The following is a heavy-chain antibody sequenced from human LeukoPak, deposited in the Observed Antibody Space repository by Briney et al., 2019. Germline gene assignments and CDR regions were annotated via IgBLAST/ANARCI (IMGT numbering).Heavy chain of an antibody. CDR1: GFTFSSYG. CDR3: AKDRFGCSSTSCYSLDY. J-gene: IGHJ4*02. V-gene: IGHV3-23*01. D-gene: IGHD2-2*01. Sequence: GGSLRLSCAASGFTFSSYGMSWVRQAPGKGLEWVSAISGSGGFTYYADSVKGRFTISRDNSKNTLYLQMNSLRAEDTAVYYCAKDRFGCSSTSCYSLDYWGQGTLVTVSS. CDR2: ISGSGGFT.